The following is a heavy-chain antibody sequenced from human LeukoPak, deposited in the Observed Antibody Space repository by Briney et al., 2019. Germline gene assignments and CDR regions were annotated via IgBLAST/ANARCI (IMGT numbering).Heavy chain of an antibody. Sequence: GGSLRLSCAASGLTFSSDWMHWVRQAPGKGLVWVSRINSDASSRSYADSVKGRFTISRDNAKNTLYLQMNSLRAEDTAVYYCAREGNGVTAPSNGLDVWGQGTTVTVSS. CDR1: GLTFSSDW. D-gene: IGHD3-10*01. CDR3: AREGNGVTAPSNGLDV. CDR2: INSDASSR. J-gene: IGHJ6*02. V-gene: IGHV3-74*01.